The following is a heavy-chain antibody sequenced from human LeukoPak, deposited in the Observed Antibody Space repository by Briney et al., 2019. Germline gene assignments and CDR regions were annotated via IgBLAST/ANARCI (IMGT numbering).Heavy chain of an antibody. CDR3: ARGIVRGVSAPDI. CDR1: GGSISIYR. Sequence: SETLSLTCTLSGGSISIYRWSWIRQPAGKGLEWMGRIDTSGNTNYNPSLNGRVTMSVDTSKAQFYLNLRSVTAADTAIYYCARGIVRGVSAPDIWGQGTMVTVSS. CDR2: IDTSGNT. D-gene: IGHD3-10*01. J-gene: IGHJ3*02. V-gene: IGHV4-4*07.